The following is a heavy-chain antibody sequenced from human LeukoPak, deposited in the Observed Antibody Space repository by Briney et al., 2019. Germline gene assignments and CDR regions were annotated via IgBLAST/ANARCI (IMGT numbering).Heavy chain of an antibody. Sequence: PGGSLRLSCAASGFTFSNYWMSWVRQAPGKGLEWVAHINQDGSEEHYMDSVKAGFIISRDNAKNSLSLQMDSLRAEDTAVYYCVRDGGVSGYDLLDYWGQGTLVTVSS. V-gene: IGHV3-7*01. CDR1: GFTFSNYW. D-gene: IGHD5-12*01. CDR2: INQDGSEE. CDR3: VRDGGVSGYDLLDY. J-gene: IGHJ4*02.